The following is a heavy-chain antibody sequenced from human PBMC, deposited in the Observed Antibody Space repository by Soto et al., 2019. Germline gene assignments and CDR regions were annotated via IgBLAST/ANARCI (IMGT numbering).Heavy chain of an antibody. CDR1: GFTFSSYW. D-gene: IGHD3-3*01. V-gene: IGHV3-7*01. J-gene: IGHJ6*02. CDR2: IKQDGSEK. CDR3: ARGYYDFWSGYYRSYYYYYGMDV. Sequence: VQLVESGGGVVQPGRSLRLSCAASGFTFSSYWMSWVRQAPGKGLEWVANIKQDGSEKYYVDSVKGRFTISRDNAKNSLYLQMNSLRAEDTAVYYCARGYYDFWSGYYRSYYYYYGMDVWGQGTTVTVSS.